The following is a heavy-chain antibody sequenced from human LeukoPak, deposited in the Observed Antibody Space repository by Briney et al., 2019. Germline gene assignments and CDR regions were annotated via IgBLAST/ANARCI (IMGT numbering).Heavy chain of an antibody. CDR2: IYYSGST. CDR3: ARIRGYSYGFLYYYMDV. D-gene: IGHD5-18*01. Sequence: SETLSLTCTVSGGSISSSSYYWGWIRQPPGKGLEWIGSIYYSGSTYYNPSLKSRVTISVDTSKNQFSLKLSSVTAADTAVYYCARIRGYSYGFLYYYMDVWGKGTTVTVSS. J-gene: IGHJ6*03. CDR1: GGSISSSSYY. V-gene: IGHV4-39*01.